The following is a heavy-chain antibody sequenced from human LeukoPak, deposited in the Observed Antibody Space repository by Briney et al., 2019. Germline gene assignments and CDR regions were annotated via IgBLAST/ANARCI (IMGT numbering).Heavy chain of an antibody. CDR2: IYYSGST. J-gene: IGHJ3*02. CDR3: ARDYYDSSGRKDAFEI. CDR1: GGSISSSSYY. D-gene: IGHD3-22*01. Sequence: SETLSLTCTVSGGSISSSSYYWGWIRQPPGKGLEWIGSIYYSGSTYYNPSLKSRVTISVDTSKDQFSLKLSSVTAADTALYYCARDYYDSSGRKDAFEIWGQGTMVTVSS. V-gene: IGHV4-39*07.